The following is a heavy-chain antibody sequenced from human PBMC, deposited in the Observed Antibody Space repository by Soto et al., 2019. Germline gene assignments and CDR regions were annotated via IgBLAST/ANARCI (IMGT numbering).Heavy chain of an antibody. CDR2: ISYDGSNK. D-gene: IGHD1-26*01. Sequence: QVQLVESGGGVVQPGRSLRLSCAASGFTFSSYGMHWVRQAPGKGLEWVAVISYDGSNKYYADSVKGRFTISRDNSKNKLYLQMNSLRAEDTAVYYCAKALGGNWFDPWGQGTLVTVSS. V-gene: IGHV3-30*18. J-gene: IGHJ5*02. CDR1: GFTFSSYG. CDR3: AKALGGNWFDP.